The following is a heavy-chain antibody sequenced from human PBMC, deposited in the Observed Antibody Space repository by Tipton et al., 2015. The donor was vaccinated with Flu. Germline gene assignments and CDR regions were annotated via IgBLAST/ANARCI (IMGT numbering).Heavy chain of an antibody. CDR3: ARVGLHAFDI. CDR1: GGSISSGGYY. V-gene: IGHV4-31*03. CDR2: IYYSGST. J-gene: IGHJ3*02. Sequence: TLSLTCTVSGGSISSGGYYWSWIRQHPGKGLEWIGYIYYSGSTYYNPSIKSRVTISVDTSKNQFSLKLSTVTAADTAVYYCARVGLHAFDIWGQGTMVTVSS. D-gene: IGHD3/OR15-3a*01.